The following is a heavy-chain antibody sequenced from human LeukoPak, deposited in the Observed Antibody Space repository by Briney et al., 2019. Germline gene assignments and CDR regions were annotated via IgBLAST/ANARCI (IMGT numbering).Heavy chain of an antibody. CDR3: ARGPIVITIFSWFDP. V-gene: IGHV1-8*01. Sequence: ASVKVSCKASGYTFTSYDINWVRQATGQGLEWMGWMNPNSGNTGYAQKFQGRVTMTRNTSISTAYMELSSLRSEDTAVYYCARGPIVITIFSWFDPWGQGTLVTVSS. CDR2: MNPNSGNT. CDR1: GYTFTSYD. D-gene: IGHD3-9*01. J-gene: IGHJ5*02.